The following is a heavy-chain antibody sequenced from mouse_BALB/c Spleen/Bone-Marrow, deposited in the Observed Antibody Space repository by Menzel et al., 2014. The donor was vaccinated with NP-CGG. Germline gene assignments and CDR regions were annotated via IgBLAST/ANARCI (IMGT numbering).Heavy chain of an antibody. V-gene: IGHV1-80*01. CDR2: IYPGDGDT. J-gene: IGHJ2*01. Sequence: VQGVESGAELVRPGSSVKISCKASGYAFSTYWMNWVKQRPGQGLEWIGQIYPGDGDTNYNEKFKGKATLTADKSSSTASIQLSSLTSEDSAVYFCARVGFSFDYWGQGTTLTVS. CDR1: GYAFSTYW. D-gene: IGHD3-1*01. CDR3: ARVGFSFDY.